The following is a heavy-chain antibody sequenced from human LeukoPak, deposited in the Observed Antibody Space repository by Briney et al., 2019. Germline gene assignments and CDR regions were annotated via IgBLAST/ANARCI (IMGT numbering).Heavy chain of an antibody. V-gene: IGHV3-53*01. J-gene: IGHJ6*02. D-gene: IGHD3-10*01. CDR1: TVSFKY. CDR3: AYGSGSFYGLDV. CDR2: IYSSNSST. Sequence: GGSLRLSCAVTVSFKYMTWIRQAPGKGLEWVSIIYSSNSSTFYSDSVKGRFTISRDNSKNTMFLRMSCVMVEDTAIYYCAYGSGSFYGLDVWGQGPTVSVSS.